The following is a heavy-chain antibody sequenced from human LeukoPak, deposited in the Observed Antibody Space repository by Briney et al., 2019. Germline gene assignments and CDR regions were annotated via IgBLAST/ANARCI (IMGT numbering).Heavy chain of an antibody. CDR3: ARDGGIVRMTGYYPW. J-gene: IGHJ4*02. CDR2: IIPIFGTA. Sequence: SVKLSCKASGGTFSSYAISWVRQAPGQGLEWMGGIIPIFGTANYAQKFQGRVTITADESTSTAYMELSSLRSEDTAVYYCARDGGIVRMTGYYPWWGQGTMVTVSS. V-gene: IGHV1-69*01. CDR1: GGTFSSYA. D-gene: IGHD3-9*01.